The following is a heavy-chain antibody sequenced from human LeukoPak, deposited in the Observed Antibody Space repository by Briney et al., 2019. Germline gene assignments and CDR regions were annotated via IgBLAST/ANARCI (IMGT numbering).Heavy chain of an antibody. Sequence: GGSLRLSCAASGFTFSSYSMNWVRQAPGKGLEWVSSISSSSSYIYYADSVKGRFTISRDNAKNSLYLQMNSLRAEDTAVYYCARDPLPYCGGDCYTDYWGQGTLVTVSS. CDR3: ARDPLPYCGGDCYTDY. CDR1: GFTFSSYS. CDR2: ISSSSSYI. V-gene: IGHV3-21*01. J-gene: IGHJ4*02. D-gene: IGHD2-21*01.